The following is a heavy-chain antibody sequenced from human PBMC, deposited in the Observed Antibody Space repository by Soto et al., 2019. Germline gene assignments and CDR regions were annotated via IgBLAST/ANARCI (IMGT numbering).Heavy chain of an antibody. D-gene: IGHD4-17*01. V-gene: IGHV1-18*01. CDR2: ISAYNYNT. CDR1: GYTFHNYG. J-gene: IGHJ6*02. CDR3: ATRTYGDYVYYYYGMDV. Sequence: ASVKVSCKASGYTFHNYGVNWVRQAPGHGLEWMGRISAYNYNTHYAQNFEGRVTMTTDTSTSTAYMELRSLRSDDTAVYSCATRTYGDYVYYYYGMDVWGQGTTVTVSS.